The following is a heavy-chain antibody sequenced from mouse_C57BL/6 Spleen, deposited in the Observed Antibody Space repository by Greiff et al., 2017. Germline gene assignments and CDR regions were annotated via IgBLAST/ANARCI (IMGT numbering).Heavy chain of an antibody. Sequence: VQLQQSGAELVMPGASVKLSCKASGYTFTSYWMHWVKQRPGQGLEWIGAIDPSGSYTNYNQKFKGKSTFTEDKTSSTAYMQLSSLTSDDSAVYYCARNDSCEYFDDWGQGTTLTVSS. J-gene: IGHJ2*01. CDR1: GYTFTSYW. D-gene: IGHD1-1*01. CDR2: IDPSGSYT. CDR3: ARNDSCEYFDD. V-gene: IGHV1-69*01.